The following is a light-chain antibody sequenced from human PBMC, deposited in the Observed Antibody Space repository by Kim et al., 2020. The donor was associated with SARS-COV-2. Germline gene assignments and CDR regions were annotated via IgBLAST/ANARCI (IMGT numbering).Light chain of an antibody. CDR2: KAS. V-gene: IGKV1-5*03. CDR1: QSISSW. Sequence: DIQMTQSPSTLSASVGDRVTMTCRASQSISSWLAWYQQKPGKAPKVLIYKASSLQSGVPSRFSGSGSGTEFTLTISSLQPDDFGAYYCQQYDSYPRTFGQGTKVDIK. CDR3: QQYDSYPRT. J-gene: IGKJ1*01.